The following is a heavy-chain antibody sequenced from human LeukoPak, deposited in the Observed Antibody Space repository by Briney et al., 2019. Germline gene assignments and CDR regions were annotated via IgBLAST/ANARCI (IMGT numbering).Heavy chain of an antibody. D-gene: IGHD1-7*01. Sequence: PGGSLRLSCAASGFTVSSNYMSWVRQAPGKGLEWVSVIYSSGTTYYTDSVKGRFTISRDNSKNTLYLQMNSLRAEDTAVYYCAGTLSNWNYPTWLDPWGQGALVTVSS. CDR1: GFTVSSNY. CDR2: IYSSGTT. CDR3: AGTLSNWNYPTWLDP. J-gene: IGHJ5*02. V-gene: IGHV3-53*01.